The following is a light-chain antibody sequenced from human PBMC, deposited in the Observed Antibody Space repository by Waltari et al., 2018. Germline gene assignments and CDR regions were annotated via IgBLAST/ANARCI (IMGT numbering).Light chain of an antibody. Sequence: EVVMTQSPATLSVSPGERVTLSCKASQSIDNNSAWYQQKPGQAPRLLIYGASTRATGVPARFSGRGSGTEFTLTISSLQSEDCGVFYCQQYNRWPPLTFGGGTRVEIK. CDR2: GAS. V-gene: IGKV3-15*01. CDR3: QQYNRWPPLT. CDR1: QSIDNN. J-gene: IGKJ4*01.